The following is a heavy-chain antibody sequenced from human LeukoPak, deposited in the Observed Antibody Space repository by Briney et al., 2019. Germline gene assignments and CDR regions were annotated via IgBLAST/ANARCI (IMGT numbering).Heavy chain of an antibody. CDR2: ISSNGGST. CDR3: AGGDY. V-gene: IGHV3-64*01. CDR1: GFTFSSYA. J-gene: IGHJ4*02. Sequence: GGSLRLSCAASGFTFSSYAMHWVRQAPGKGLGYVSAISSNGGSTYHASSVKGRFIISRDNSKNTLYLQMGSLRAEDMAVYYCAGGDYWGQGTLVTVSS.